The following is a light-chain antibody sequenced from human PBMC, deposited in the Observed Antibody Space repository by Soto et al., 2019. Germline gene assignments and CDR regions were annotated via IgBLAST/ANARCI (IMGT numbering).Light chain of an antibody. V-gene: IGKV3-15*01. Sequence: ERGMTQSPATLSVSRGERATLSCRANQAISSNLAWYQQKPGQAPRLLIYGASSRATGIPATFSGSGSETQFTLTISSLQSEDFAVYYCQQYYNWPRTFGQGTKVDIK. J-gene: IGKJ1*01. CDR2: GAS. CDR1: QAISSN. CDR3: QQYYNWPRT.